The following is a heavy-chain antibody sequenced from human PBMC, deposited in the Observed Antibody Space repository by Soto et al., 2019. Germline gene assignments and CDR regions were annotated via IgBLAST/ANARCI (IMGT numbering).Heavy chain of an antibody. J-gene: IGHJ2*01. CDR2: ISSSSSTI. Sequence: GGSLRLSCAASGFTFSSYSMNWVRQAPGKGLEWVSYISSSSSTIYYADSVKGRFTISRDNAKNSLYLQMNSLRAEDMAVYYCARGSGLGIESWYFDLWGRGTLVTVSS. CDR3: ARGSGLGIESWYFDL. D-gene: IGHD3-10*01. CDR1: GFTFSSYS. V-gene: IGHV3-48*04.